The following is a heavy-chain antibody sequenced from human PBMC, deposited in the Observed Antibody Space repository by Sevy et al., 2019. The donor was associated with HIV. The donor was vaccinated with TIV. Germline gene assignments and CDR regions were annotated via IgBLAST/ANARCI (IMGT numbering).Heavy chain of an antibody. CDR1: GFTFSSYA. Sequence: GGSLRLSCAGSGFTFSSYAMHWVRQAPGKGLEWLAAIFSDGTTKYYGDSVKGRFTISRDNSKNALFLQMNSLRVDDTALYYCARESGSDWYLDSWGQGTLVTVSS. J-gene: IGHJ4*02. D-gene: IGHD2-21*02. V-gene: IGHV3-30*04. CDR2: IFSDGTTK. CDR3: ARESGSDWYLDS.